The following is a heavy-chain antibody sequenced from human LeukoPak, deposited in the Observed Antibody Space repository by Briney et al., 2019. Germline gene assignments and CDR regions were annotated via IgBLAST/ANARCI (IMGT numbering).Heavy chain of an antibody. J-gene: IGHJ3*02. CDR3: ARDLRGKLERRGAFDI. Sequence: ASVKVSCKASGYTFTGYYMHWARQAPGQGLEWMGWINPNSGGTNYAQKFQGRVTMTRDTSISTAYMELSRLRSDDTAVYYCARDLRGKLERRGAFDIWGQGTMVTVSS. CDR1: GYTFTGYY. CDR2: INPNSGGT. D-gene: IGHD1-1*01. V-gene: IGHV1-2*02.